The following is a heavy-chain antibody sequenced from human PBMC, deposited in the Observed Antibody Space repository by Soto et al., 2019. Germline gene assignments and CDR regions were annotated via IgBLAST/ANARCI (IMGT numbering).Heavy chain of an antibody. CDR3: AQCLLGVNYYYGMDV. V-gene: IGHV1-69*12. D-gene: IGHD3-16*01. CDR1: GGTFSSYA. Sequence: QVQLVQSGAEVKKPGSSVKVSCKASGGTFSSYAINWVRQAPGQGLEWMGGIIPIFATADYAQKFQGRVTIAADESTSPAYVELSSLSSEDTAVYYCAQCLLGVNYYYGMDVWGQGTTVTVSS. J-gene: IGHJ6*02. CDR2: IIPIFATA.